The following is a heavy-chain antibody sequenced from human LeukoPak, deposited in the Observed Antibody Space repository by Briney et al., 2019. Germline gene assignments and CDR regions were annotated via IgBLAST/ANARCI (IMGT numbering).Heavy chain of an antibody. D-gene: IGHD6-13*01. CDR3: ARRIAAAGSIGTRYFDY. Sequence: GESLKISCKVSGYSFTSYCIGWVRQMPGKGLEWMGIIYPGDSGPTYSPSFQGQVTISADKSISTAYLQWSSLKASDTAMYYCARRIAAAGSIGTRYFDYWGQGTLVTVSS. J-gene: IGHJ4*02. V-gene: IGHV5-51*01. CDR1: GYSFTSYC. CDR2: IYPGDSGP.